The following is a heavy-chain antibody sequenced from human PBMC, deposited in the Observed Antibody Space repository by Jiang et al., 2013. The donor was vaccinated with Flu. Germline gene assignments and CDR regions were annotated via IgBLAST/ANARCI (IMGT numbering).Heavy chain of an antibody. CDR1: GGTFSSYA. J-gene: IGHJ6*02. V-gene: IGHV1-69*06. Sequence: GAEVKKPGSSVKVSCKASGGTFSSYAISWVRQAPGQGLEWMGGIIPIFGTANYAQKFQGRVTITADKSTSTAYMELSSLRSEDTAVYYCASGYSYGYHYYYGMDVWGQGTTVIVSS. CDR3: ASGYSYGYHYYYGMDV. D-gene: IGHD5-18*01. CDR2: IIPIFGTA.